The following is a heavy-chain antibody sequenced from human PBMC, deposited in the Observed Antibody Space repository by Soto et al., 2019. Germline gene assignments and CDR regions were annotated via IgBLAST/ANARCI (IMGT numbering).Heavy chain of an antibody. CDR1: GYTFTRYN. D-gene: IGHD3-22*01. J-gene: IGHJ4*02. V-gene: IGHV1-3*01. CDR2: INVGNGNT. Sequence: ASVKVSCKTAGYTFTRYNIHWVRQAPGQRLEWMGWINVGNGNTRYSQKFQGRLTLTRDAPGNTAYLELNSLISEDTAVYYSASPQDYDDCVDSWGQGTLVTVSS. CDR3: ASPQDYDDCVDS.